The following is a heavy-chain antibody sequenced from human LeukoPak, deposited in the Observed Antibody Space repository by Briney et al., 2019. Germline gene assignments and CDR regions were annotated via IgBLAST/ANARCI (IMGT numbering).Heavy chain of an antibody. Sequence: GGSLRLSCAASGFTFSSYAMSWVRQAPGKGLEWVSTISHSAYTTYYADSVKGRFTISRDNAKSSLYLQVNSLRAEDTAVYYCARGSRFGVVGRDAFDIWGQGTVVTVSS. CDR3: ARGSRFGVVGRDAFDI. CDR1: GFTFSSYA. V-gene: IGHV3-21*01. CDR2: ISHSAYTT. D-gene: IGHD3-3*01. J-gene: IGHJ3*02.